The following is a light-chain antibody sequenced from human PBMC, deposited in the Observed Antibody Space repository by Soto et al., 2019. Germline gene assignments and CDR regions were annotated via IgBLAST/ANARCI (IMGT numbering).Light chain of an antibody. Sequence: QSVLTQPPSASGTPGQRVTISCSGGASNIGSKSVNWYQQFPGTAPKLLIYSSIYRPSGVPARMSASKSGTSASLAISGLQSEDEADYYCAAWDDSLDEYVFGTGTKVTVL. CDR1: ASNIGSKS. V-gene: IGLV1-44*01. J-gene: IGLJ1*01. CDR3: AAWDDSLDEYV. CDR2: SSI.